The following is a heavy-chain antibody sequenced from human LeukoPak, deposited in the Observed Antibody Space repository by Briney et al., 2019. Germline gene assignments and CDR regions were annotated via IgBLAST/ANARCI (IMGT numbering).Heavy chain of an antibody. CDR3: ARDHPTNVWFDP. D-gene: IGHD2-8*01. V-gene: IGHV1-69*05. CDR1: RGMVSSYA. CDR2: IIPIFGTA. J-gene: IGHJ5*02. Sequence: SVKVSCTAFRGMVSSYAISWVGQAPGQGLGWMGGIIPIFGTASYAQKFQGRVTITTDESTSTAYMELSSLRSEDTAVYYCARDHPTNVWFDPWGQGTLVTVSS.